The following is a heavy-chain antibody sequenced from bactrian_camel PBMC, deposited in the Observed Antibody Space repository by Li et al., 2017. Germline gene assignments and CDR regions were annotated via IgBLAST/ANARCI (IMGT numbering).Heavy chain of an antibody. CDR2: IHSRTFT. J-gene: IGHJ4*01. D-gene: IGHD2*01. V-gene: IGHV3S1*01. CDR1: GIDFTAYW. Sequence: HVQLVESGGEAVQEGGSLRLSCTASGIDFTAYWMAWFRQVPGTERAGVAVIHSRTFTQHADSVKGRFTISQDSSRTTMYLQMNNLKPEDTAMYFCAAARAGGTWYGPFGASSYNFWGQGTQVTVS. CDR3: AAARAGGTWYGPFGASSYNF.